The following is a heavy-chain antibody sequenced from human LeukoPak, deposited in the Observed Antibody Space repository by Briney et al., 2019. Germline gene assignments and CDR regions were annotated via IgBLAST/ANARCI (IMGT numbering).Heavy chain of an antibody. D-gene: IGHD3-3*01. CDR2: INHSGST. Sequence: SETLSLTCAVYGGSFSGYYWSWIRQPPGKGLEWIGEINHSGSTNYNPSLKSRVTISVDTSKNQFSLKLSSVTAADTAVYYCARGLQYYDFWSGYSTGHPFDYWGQGTLVTVSS. CDR1: GGSFSGYY. J-gene: IGHJ4*02. V-gene: IGHV4-34*01. CDR3: ARGLQYYDFWSGYSTGHPFDY.